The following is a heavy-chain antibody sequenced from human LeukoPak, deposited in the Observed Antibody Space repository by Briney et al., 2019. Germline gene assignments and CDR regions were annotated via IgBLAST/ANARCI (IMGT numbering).Heavy chain of an antibody. CDR3: AHRRGYGDTA. CDR2: IYRDDDK. D-gene: IGHD4-17*01. CDR1: GFSLSTSGVG. Sequence: SGPTLVKPTQPLTLTCTFSGFSLSTSGVGVGWIRQPPGKALEWLALIYRDDDKRYLPPLQSRLTITKDNSKNQVVLTMTNMDPVDTATYYCAHRRGYGDTAWGQGTLVTVSS. J-gene: IGHJ5*02. V-gene: IGHV2-5*02.